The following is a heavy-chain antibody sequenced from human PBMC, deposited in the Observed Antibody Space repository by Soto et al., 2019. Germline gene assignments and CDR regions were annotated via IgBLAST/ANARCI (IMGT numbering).Heavy chain of an antibody. CDR2: IYSSGST. Sequence: EVQLVESGGGLIQPGGSLRLSCAASGFTFSSNDMNWVRQAPGKGLEWVSLIYSSGSTSYADSVKGRFTISRANSKNTLYLQMSSLRAEDTAVYYCATRPLLPGAPWGQGTMVTVSS. CDR1: GFTFSSND. CDR3: ATRPLLPGAP. D-gene: IGHD3-22*01. J-gene: IGHJ3*01. V-gene: IGHV3-53*01.